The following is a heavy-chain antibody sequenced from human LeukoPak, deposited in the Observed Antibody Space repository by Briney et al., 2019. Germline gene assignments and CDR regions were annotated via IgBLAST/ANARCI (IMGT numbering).Heavy chain of an antibody. CDR2: ISWNSGTI. CDR3: AREYTSGHYRTFDY. D-gene: IGHD3-22*01. V-gene: IGHV3-9*01. CDR1: GFTFYDYA. J-gene: IGHJ4*02. Sequence: GGSLRLSCAASGFTFYDYAMHWVRQPPGKGLEWVSGISWNSGTIVYADSVKGRFTISRDDSKNTLYLQMNSLRPDDTAVYYCAREYTSGHYRTFDYWGQGTLVTVSS.